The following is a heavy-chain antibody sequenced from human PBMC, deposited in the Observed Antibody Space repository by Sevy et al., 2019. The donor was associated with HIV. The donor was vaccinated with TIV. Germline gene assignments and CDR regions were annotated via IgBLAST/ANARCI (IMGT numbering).Heavy chain of an antibody. D-gene: IGHD3-10*01. Sequence: GGSLRLSCAASGFTFSGSAIHWVRQASGKGLEWVGRIRSESNSHATTYAASVKGRFTISRDDSKNTAYLQMNSLKTEDTAVYYCTGHRLSMVRGIIVAHYFDYWGPGTLVTVSS. J-gene: IGHJ4*02. V-gene: IGHV3-73*01. CDR1: GFTFSGSA. CDR3: TGHRLSMVRGIIVAHYFDY. CDR2: IRSESNSHAT.